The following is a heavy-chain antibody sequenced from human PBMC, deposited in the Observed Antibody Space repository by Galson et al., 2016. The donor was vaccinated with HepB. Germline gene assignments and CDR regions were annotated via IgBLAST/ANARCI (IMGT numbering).Heavy chain of an antibody. V-gene: IGHV3-66*01. CDR2: IYSDGRT. CDR3: AKNGGWYGAGYFDY. D-gene: IGHD6-19*01. Sequence: SLRLSCAASGFTFATYPMHWVRQAPGRGLEWVSVIYSDGRTYYADSVKGRFTISRDNSKNTVYLQMNNLRAEDTAVYYCAKNGGWYGAGYFDYWGQGTLVTVSS. J-gene: IGHJ4*02. CDR1: GFTFATYP.